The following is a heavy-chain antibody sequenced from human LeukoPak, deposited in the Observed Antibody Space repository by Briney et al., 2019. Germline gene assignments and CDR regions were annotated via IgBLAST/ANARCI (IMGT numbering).Heavy chain of an antibody. V-gene: IGHV4-39*01. Sequence: SETLSLTCTVSGGSISSSSYYWGWIRQPPGQGLEWIGSIYYSGSTYYNPSLKSRVTISVDTSKNQFSLKLSSVTAADTAVYYCARHYVDCSSTSCYRGYNWFDPWGQGTLVTVSS. CDR3: ARHYVDCSSTSCYRGYNWFDP. D-gene: IGHD2-2*02. CDR2: IYYSGST. CDR1: GGSISSSSYY. J-gene: IGHJ5*02.